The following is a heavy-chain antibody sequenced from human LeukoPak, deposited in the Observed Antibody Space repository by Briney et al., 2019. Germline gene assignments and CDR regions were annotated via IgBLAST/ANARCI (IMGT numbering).Heavy chain of an antibody. J-gene: IGHJ4*02. V-gene: IGHV4-38-2*02. Sequence: SETLSLTCTVSGYSISSGYYWGWIRQPPGKGLEWIGSIYHSGSTYYNPSLKSRVTISVDTSKNQFSLKLSSVTAADTAVYYCARVNNGSYLGSYYWGQGTLVTVSS. CDR3: ARVNNGSYLGSYY. D-gene: IGHD1-26*01. CDR2: IYHSGST. CDR1: GYSISSGYY.